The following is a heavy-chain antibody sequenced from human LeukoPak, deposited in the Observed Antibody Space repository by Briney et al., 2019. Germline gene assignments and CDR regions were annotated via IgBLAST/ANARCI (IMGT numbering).Heavy chain of an antibody. D-gene: IGHD2-21*02. Sequence: GGSLRLSCAVSGFTVSTNYMSWVRQAPGKGLGWVSIIHRDGSTYYADSVKGRFTISRDNSKNTLYLQMNSLRAEDTAVYYCAKSVTVVVTAPGDRWGQGTLVTVSS. CDR2: IHRDGST. V-gene: IGHV3-53*01. CDR1: GFTVSTNY. CDR3: AKSVTVVVTAPGDR. J-gene: IGHJ5*02.